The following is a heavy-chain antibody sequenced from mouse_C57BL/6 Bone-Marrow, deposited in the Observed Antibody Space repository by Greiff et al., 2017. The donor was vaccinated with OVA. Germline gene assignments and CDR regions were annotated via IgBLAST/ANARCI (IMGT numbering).Heavy chain of an antibody. J-gene: IGHJ2*01. D-gene: IGHD4-1*01. CDR1: GYAFSSYW. CDR2: IYPGDGDT. CDR3: ARRGTGTTGYYFDY. V-gene: IGHV1-80*01. Sequence: VQLQESGAELVKPGASVKISCKASGYAFSSYWMNWVKQRPGKGLEWIGQIYPGDGDTNYNGKFKGKATLTADKSSSTAYMQLSSLTSEDSAVYFCARRGTGTTGYYFDYWGQGTTLTVSS.